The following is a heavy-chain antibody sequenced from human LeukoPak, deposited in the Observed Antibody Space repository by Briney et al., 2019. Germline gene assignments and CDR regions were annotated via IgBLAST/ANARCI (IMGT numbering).Heavy chain of an antibody. CDR1: RFTFSSYS. CDR3: ARDRWSEEMDYGADDAFDI. Sequence: GGSLRLACAESRFTFSSYSMNWVRQAPGKGLEWVSSISSSSSYIYYADSVKGRFTISRDNAKNSLYLQMNSLRAEDTAVYYCARDRWSEEMDYGADDAFDIWGQGTMVTVSS. D-gene: IGHD4-17*01. CDR2: ISSSSSYI. J-gene: IGHJ3*02. V-gene: IGHV3-21*01.